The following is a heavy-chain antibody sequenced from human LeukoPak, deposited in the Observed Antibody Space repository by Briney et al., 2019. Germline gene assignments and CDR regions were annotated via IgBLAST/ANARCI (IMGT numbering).Heavy chain of an antibody. CDR1: GGSISSSSYY. CDR2: IYYSGST. V-gene: IGHV4-39*01. CDR3: ARLSSGRIMDV. J-gene: IGHJ6*02. D-gene: IGHD6-19*01. Sequence: SETLSLTCGVSGGSISSSSYYWGWIRQSPGKGLEWIGSIYYSGSTYYNPSLKSRVTISVDTSKNQFSLKLSSVTAADTAVYYCARLSSGRIMDVWGQGTTVTVSS.